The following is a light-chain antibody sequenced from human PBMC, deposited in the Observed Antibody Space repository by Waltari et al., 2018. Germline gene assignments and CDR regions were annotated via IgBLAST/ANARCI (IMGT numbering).Light chain of an antibody. Sequence: SYVLTQQPSVSVAPGKTARITCGGNNIGSKSVHWYQQKPGQAPVLVVYHDSGRPFGIPERISGFTSGNTATLTISRVEAGDEADYYCQVWDSSSDHVVFGGGTKLTVL. CDR1: NIGSKS. CDR3: QVWDSSSDHVV. CDR2: HDS. J-gene: IGLJ2*01. V-gene: IGLV3-21*03.